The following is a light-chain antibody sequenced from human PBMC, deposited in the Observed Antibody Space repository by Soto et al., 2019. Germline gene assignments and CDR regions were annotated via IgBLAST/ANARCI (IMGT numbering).Light chain of an antibody. CDR1: SSDVGGYDY. V-gene: IGLV2-14*03. Sequence: QSALTQPASVSGSPGQSITISCTGTSSDVGGYDYVSWYQQHPGKAPKLMISDVSNRPSGVSNRFSGSKSGNTASLTISGLQAEYEADYYCSSYATSSPRFCGGTKVTVL. J-gene: IGLJ2*01. CDR2: DVS. CDR3: SSYATSSPR.